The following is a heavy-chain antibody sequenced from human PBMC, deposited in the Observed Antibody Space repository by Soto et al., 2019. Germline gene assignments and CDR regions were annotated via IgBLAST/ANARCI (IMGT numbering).Heavy chain of an antibody. V-gene: IGHV4-39*07. CDR2: IYYSGST. J-gene: IGHJ6*02. CDR1: GGSISSSSYY. Sequence: SETLSLTCTVSGGSISSSSYYWGWIRQPPGKGLEWIGSIYYSGSTYYNPSLKSRVTISVDTSKNQFSLKLSSVTAADTAVYYCARHDRIAKLQNGMGLWGQGTMVTVSS. CDR3: ARHDRIAKLQNGMGL.